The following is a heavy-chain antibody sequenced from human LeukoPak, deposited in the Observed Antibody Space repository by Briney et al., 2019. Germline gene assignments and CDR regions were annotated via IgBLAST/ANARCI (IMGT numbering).Heavy chain of an antibody. CDR3: ARLDYYRGSGSYGGDF. D-gene: IGHD3-10*01. Sequence: SGTTIYYADSVKGRFTISRDNAENSLYLQMSSLRVEDTAVYYCARLDYYRGSGSYGGDFWGQGTLVTVSS. CDR2: SGTTI. V-gene: IGHV3-11*04. J-gene: IGHJ4*02.